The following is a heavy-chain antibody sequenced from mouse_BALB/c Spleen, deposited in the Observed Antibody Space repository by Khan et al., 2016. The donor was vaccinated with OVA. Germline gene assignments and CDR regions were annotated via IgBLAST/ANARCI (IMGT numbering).Heavy chain of an antibody. CDR2: IFPGSVST. J-gene: IGHJ3*01. Sequence: QVQLQRSGGDLMKPGASVKISCKATGYTFSSYWIEWVKQRPGHGLEWIGQIFPGSVSTTYNEKFKGKATFTADTSSNTAYMQLSSLTSEDSAVYYCARGGYGGFAYWGQGTLVTVSA. D-gene: IGHD2-2*01. V-gene: IGHV1-9*01. CDR3: ARGGYGGFAY. CDR1: GYTFSSYW.